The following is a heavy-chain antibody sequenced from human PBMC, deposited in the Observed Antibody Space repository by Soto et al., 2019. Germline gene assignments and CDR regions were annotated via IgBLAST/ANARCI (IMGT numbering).Heavy chain of an antibody. CDR2: IYHSGST. Sequence: SETLSLTCAVSGGSISSGGYSWSWIRQPPGKGLEWIGYIYHSGSTYYNPSLKSRVTISVDRSKNQFSLKLSSVTAADTAVYYCARSGRYFDWLPFDYWGQGTLVTVSS. CDR1: GGSISSGGYS. J-gene: IGHJ4*02. D-gene: IGHD3-9*01. CDR3: ARSGRYFDWLPFDY. V-gene: IGHV4-30-2*01.